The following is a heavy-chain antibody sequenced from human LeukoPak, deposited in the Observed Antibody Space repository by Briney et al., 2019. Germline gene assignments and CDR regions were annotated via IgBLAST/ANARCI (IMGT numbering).Heavy chain of an antibody. CDR1: GFTFSSYW. V-gene: IGHV3-7*02. Sequence: TGGSLRLSCAASGFTFSSYWMSWVRQAPGKGLEWVANIKQDGSEKYYVDSVKGRFTISRDNAKNSLYLQMNSLRAEDTAVYYCARHPGRIAVALWWNYWGQGTLVTVSS. J-gene: IGHJ4*02. CDR3: ARHPGRIAVALWWNY. CDR2: IKQDGSEK. D-gene: IGHD6-19*01.